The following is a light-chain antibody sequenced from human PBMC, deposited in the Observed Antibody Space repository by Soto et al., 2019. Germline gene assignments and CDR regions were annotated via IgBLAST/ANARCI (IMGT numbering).Light chain of an antibody. CDR1: QSVSSSY. CDR3: QQRSNWPPIT. CDR2: GAS. V-gene: IGKV3D-20*02. J-gene: IGKJ5*01. Sequence: EIVLTQSPGTVSLSPGERATRSCRAIQSVSSSYLAWYQQKPGQAPRLLIYGASSRATGIPDRFSGSGSGTDFTLTISRLEPEDFAVYYCQQRSNWPPITFGQGTVLEIK.